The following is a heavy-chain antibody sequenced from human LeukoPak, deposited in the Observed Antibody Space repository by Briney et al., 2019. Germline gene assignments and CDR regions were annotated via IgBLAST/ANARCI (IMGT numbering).Heavy chain of an antibody. CDR1: GGSISSGSYY. J-gene: IGHJ6*03. V-gene: IGHV4-61*02. Sequence: PSETLSPTCTVSGGSISSGSYYWSWIRQPAGKGLEWIGRIYTSGSTNYNPSLKSRVTMSVDTSKNQFSLKLSSVTAADTAVYYCAREGRYTCTNGVCYPWYYYYYMDVWGKGTTVTVSS. CDR2: IYTSGST. CDR3: AREGRYTCTNGVCYPWYYYYYMDV. D-gene: IGHD2-8*01.